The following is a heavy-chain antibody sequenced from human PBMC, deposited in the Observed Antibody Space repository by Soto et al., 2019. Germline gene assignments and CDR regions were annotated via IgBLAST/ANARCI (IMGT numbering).Heavy chain of an antibody. CDR3: AATGGNYFGLDV. Sequence: ASVKVSCNSSDNTFTHDGINLLRQAPGQGLEWMGWISGYNGNTKYAQKFQDRVTMTADTSTRTAFMEVRSLTSDDTGVYFCAATGGNYFGLDVWGQGTTVTGSS. J-gene: IGHJ6*02. CDR2: ISGYNGNT. D-gene: IGHD2-8*02. CDR1: DNTFTHDG. V-gene: IGHV1-18*01.